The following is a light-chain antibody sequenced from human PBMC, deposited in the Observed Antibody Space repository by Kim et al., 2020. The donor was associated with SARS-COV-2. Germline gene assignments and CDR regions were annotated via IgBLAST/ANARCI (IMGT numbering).Light chain of an antibody. CDR2: DVS. Sequence: GHSITISCTGTSSDVGGYNYVTWYQQHPGKAPKLMIYDVSNRPSGVSNRFAGSKSGNTASLTISGLQAEDEADYYGSSYTSSSTRVFGGGTQLTVL. J-gene: IGLJ3*02. CDR1: SSDVGGYNY. CDR3: SSYTSSSTRV. V-gene: IGLV2-14*03.